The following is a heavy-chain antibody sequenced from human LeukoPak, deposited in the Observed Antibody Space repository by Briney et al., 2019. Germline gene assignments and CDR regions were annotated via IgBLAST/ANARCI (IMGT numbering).Heavy chain of an antibody. Sequence: GGSLRLSCAASGFTFSSYAMSWVRQTPGKGLEWVSAISGSGGSTYYADSVKGRFTISRDNSKNTLYLQMNSLRAEDTAVYYCAKDQSLAMIYYIGGFDYWGQGTLVTVSS. CDR3: AKDQSLAMIYYIGGFDY. CDR1: GFTFSSYA. D-gene: IGHD3-22*01. CDR2: ISGSGGST. V-gene: IGHV3-23*01. J-gene: IGHJ4*02.